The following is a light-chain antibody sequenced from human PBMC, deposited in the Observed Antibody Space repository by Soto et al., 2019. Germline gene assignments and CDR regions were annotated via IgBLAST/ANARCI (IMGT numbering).Light chain of an antibody. J-gene: IGKJ2*01. V-gene: IGKV1-5*03. CDR2: KAS. CDR3: QQYNSYSREYT. CDR1: QSISSW. Sequence: DIQMTQSPSTLSVSVGDRVTITCRASQSISSWLAWYQQKPGKAPKLLIYKASSLESGVPSRFSGSGSGTEFTLTISSLQPDDFATYYCQQYNSYSREYTFGQGTKLEIK.